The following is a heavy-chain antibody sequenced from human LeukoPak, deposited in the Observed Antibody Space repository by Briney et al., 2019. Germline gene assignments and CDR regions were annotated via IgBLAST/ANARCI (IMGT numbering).Heavy chain of an antibody. CDR2: IIPIFGTA. J-gene: IGHJ4*02. Sequence: ASVTVSCKASGGTFSSYAISWVRQAPGQGLEWMGGIIPIFGTANYAQKFQGRVTITADKSTSTAYMELSSLRSEDTAVYYCARRSSEEYFGYWGQGTLVTVSS. CDR1: GGTFSSYA. CDR3: ARRSSEEYFGY. V-gene: IGHV1-69*06. D-gene: IGHD2-2*01.